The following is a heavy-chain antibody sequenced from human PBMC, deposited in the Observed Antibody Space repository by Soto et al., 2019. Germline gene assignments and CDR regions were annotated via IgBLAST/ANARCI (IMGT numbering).Heavy chain of an antibody. V-gene: IGHV5-51*01. CDR3: AILTIVRGVIMHYYYYGMDV. Sequence: PGESLKISCKGSGYSFTSYWIGWVRQMPGKGLEWMGIIYPGDSDTRYSPSFQGQVTISADKSISTAYLQWSSLNASDTAMYYCAILTIVRGVIMHYYYYGMDVWGQGTTVTVSS. J-gene: IGHJ6*02. D-gene: IGHD3-10*01. CDR1: GYSFTSYW. CDR2: IYPGDSDT.